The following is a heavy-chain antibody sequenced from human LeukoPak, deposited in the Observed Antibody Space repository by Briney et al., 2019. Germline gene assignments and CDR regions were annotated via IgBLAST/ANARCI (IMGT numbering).Heavy chain of an antibody. D-gene: IGHD3-22*01. CDR2: ISYDGSNK. J-gene: IGHJ4*02. CDR1: GFTFSSYA. V-gene: IGHV3-30-3*01. Sequence: PGGSLRLSCAASGFTFSSYAMHWVRQAPGKGLEWVAVISYDGSNKYYADSVKGRFTISRDNSKNTLYLQMNSLRAEDTAVYYCARVLHIRRVDYYDSSGEDTDYWGQGTLVTVSS. CDR3: ARVLHIRRVDYYDSSGEDTDY.